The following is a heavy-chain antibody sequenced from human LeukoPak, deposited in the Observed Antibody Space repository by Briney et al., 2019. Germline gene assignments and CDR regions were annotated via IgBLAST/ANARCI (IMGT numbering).Heavy chain of an antibody. CDR1: GFTFGSYS. Sequence: GRSLRLSCAASGFTFGSYSMHWVRQAPGKGLEWLTLISYHGSNKDYTDSVKGRFTISRDNSKNTLFLQMNSLRAEDTAIYFCARSPERLGQGYLDSWGQGTLVTVSS. D-gene: IGHD3/OR15-3a*01. CDR2: ISYHGSNK. J-gene: IGHJ4*02. V-gene: IGHV3-30*04. CDR3: ARSPERLGQGYLDS.